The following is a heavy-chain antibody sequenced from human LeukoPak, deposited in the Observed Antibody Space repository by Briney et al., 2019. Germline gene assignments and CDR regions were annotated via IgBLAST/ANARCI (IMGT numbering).Heavy chain of an antibody. J-gene: IGHJ4*02. CDR1: GGSISSYY. CDR2: IYYSGST. V-gene: IGHV4-59*08. Sequence: PPETLSLTCTVSGGSISSYYWSWIWQPPGKGLEWIGYIYYSGSTNYNPSLKSRVTISVDTSKNQFSLKLSSVTAADTAVYYCARSYSSGWYPGQYFDYWGQGALAPSPQ. D-gene: IGHD6-19*01. CDR3: ARSYSSGWYPGQYFDY.